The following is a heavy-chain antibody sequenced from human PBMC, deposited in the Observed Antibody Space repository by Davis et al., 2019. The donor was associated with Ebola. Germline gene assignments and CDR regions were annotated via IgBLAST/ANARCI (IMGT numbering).Heavy chain of an antibody. CDR3: ATTAGDYEIYWYFDL. J-gene: IGHJ2*01. CDR1: GFTFSSYS. D-gene: IGHD4-17*01. V-gene: IGHV3-21*01. Sequence: PGGSLRLSCAASGFTFSSYSMNWVRQAPGKGLEWVSSISSSSSYIYYADSVKGRFTISRDNAKNSLYLQMNSLRAEDTAVYSCATTAGDYEIYWYFDLWGRGTMVTVSS. CDR2: ISSSSSYI.